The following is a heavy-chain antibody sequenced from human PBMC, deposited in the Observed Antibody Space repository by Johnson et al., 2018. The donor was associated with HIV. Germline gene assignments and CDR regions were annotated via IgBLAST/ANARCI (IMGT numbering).Heavy chain of an antibody. J-gene: IGHJ3*02. V-gene: IGHV3-66*03. CDR3: ARLSLRGSYGYKFGVGHDAFDI. CDR1: GLSVSINY. CDR2: IHSGGST. Sequence: EVQLVESGGGLIQPGGSLRLSCAVSGLSVSINYITWVRQAPGKGLEWVSVIHSGGSTYYADSVKGRFTISRDNSKNTLYVQMNSLRSEDTAVYYCARLSLRGSYGYKFGVGHDAFDIWGQGTMVTVSS. D-gene: IGHD5-18*01.